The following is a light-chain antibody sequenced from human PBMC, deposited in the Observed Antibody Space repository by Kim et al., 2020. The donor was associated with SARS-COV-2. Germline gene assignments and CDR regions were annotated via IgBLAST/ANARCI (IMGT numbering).Light chain of an antibody. CDR2: GAS. J-gene: IGKJ2*01. CDR3: QQYDDGTPYT. Sequence: EIVMTQSPATLSVSPGERVALSCRASQSVNTKLTWYQQKPGQAPRLLIFGASTRAVSTPTRFSGSGSGTDFTLTISSLQPEDFAVYYCQQYDDGTPYTFGQGTKLEI. V-gene: IGKV3-15*01. CDR1: QSVNTK.